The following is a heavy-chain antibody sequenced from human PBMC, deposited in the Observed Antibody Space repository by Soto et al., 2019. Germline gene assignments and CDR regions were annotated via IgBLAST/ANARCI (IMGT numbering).Heavy chain of an antibody. CDR2: ISSSSSTI. CDR1: GFTFSSYS. Sequence: GGSLRLSCAASGFTFSSYSMNWVRQAPGKGLEWVSYISSSSSTIYYADSVKGRFTISRDNAKNSLYLQMNSLRAEDTAVYYCARSRSNSAVYYYYYMDVWGKGTTVTVSS. V-gene: IGHV3-48*01. J-gene: IGHJ6*03. D-gene: IGHD6-19*01. CDR3: ARSRSNSAVYYYYYMDV.